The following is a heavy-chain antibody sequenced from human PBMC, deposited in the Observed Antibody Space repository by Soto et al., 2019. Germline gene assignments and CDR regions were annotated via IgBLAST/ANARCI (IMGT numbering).Heavy chain of an antibody. Sequence: ASVKVSCKTSGYTFLDYGLVLVRQAPGQGLEWMGWINPNNDHAMYAQELQDRVTLTTETYTRTTYMELRSLRSDDTAVYYCARSGSGWSQDYWGLGTLVTVSS. CDR3: ARSGSGWSQDY. D-gene: IGHD6-19*01. CDR1: GYTFLDYG. J-gene: IGHJ4*02. V-gene: IGHV1-18*01. CDR2: INPNNDHA.